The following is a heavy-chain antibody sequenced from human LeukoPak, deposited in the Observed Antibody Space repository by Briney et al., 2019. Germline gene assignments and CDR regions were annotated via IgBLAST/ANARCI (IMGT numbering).Heavy chain of an antibody. CDR3: ATKGIAAAGTSWFDP. CDR2: INHSGST. V-gene: IGHV4-34*01. D-gene: IGHD6-13*01. Sequence: PSETLSLTCAVYGGSFSGYYWSWIRQPPGKGLEWIGEINHSGSTNYNPSLKSRVTISVDTSKNQFSLKLSSVTAADTAVYYCATKGIAAAGTSWFDPWGQGTLVTVSS. CDR1: GGSFSGYY. J-gene: IGHJ5*02.